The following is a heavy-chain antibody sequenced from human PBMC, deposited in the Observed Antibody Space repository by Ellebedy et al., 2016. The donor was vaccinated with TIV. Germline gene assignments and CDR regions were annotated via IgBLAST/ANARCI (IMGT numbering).Heavy chain of an antibody. D-gene: IGHD5-24*01. Sequence: GESLKISCTASGFTFGDYAMTWFRQAPGKGLEWVGFIRRKAFGGSTEYAASVKGRFTVSRDDSKSIAYLQMNSLKTEDTAVYYCSRGRLEMATTFDYWGQGTLVTVSS. CDR2: IRRKAFGGST. CDR3: SRGRLEMATTFDY. J-gene: IGHJ4*02. V-gene: IGHV3-49*03. CDR1: GFTFGDYA.